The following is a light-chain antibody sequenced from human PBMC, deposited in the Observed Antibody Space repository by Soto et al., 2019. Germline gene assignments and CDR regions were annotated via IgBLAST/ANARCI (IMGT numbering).Light chain of an antibody. CDR3: QQYDQLPIT. V-gene: IGKV1-33*01. CDR2: DVF. J-gene: IGKJ4*01. Sequence: DIPMTQSASSLPASVGDTVTISCQASQDISKYLNWFQQKPGKAPKILIYDVFNVETGVPSRFSGRGSGTDFTLIISTLQPEDFATYYCQQYDQLPITFGGGTKVDI. CDR1: QDISKY.